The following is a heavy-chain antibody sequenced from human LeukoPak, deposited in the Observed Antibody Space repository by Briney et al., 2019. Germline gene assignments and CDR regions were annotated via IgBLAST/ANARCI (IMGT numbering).Heavy chain of an antibody. CDR2: INPDSGGS. D-gene: IGHD6-13*01. V-gene: IGHV1-2*02. CDR3: ARENSSFDL. CDR1: GYTFTGNY. Sequence: ASVKVSCKASGYTFTGNYMHWVRQASGQGLEWMGRINPDSGGSNYAQKFRGRVTMTRDTSISTAYMEVSRLRSDDTAVYYCARENSSFDLWGRGTLVTVSS. J-gene: IGHJ2*01.